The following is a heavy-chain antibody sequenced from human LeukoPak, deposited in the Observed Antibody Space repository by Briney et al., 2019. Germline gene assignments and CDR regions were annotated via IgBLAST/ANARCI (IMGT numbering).Heavy chain of an antibody. CDR3: GSRSGLGPSWFGEFPPYY. Sequence: SVKVSCKASGGTFSSYAISWVRQAPGQGLEWMGRIIPILGIANYAQKFQGRVTITPDKSTSTAYMELSSLRSEDTAVYYCGSRSGLGPSWFGEFPPYYWGEATLVADCS. V-gene: IGHV1-69*04. D-gene: IGHD3-10*01. J-gene: IGHJ4*02. CDR1: GGTFSSYA. CDR2: IIPILGIA.